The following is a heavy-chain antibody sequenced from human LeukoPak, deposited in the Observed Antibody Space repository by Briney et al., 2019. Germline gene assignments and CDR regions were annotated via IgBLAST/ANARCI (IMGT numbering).Heavy chain of an antibody. CDR2: INHSGST. CDR3: ARPFSAAAWATDAFDI. V-gene: IGHV4-34*01. J-gene: IGHJ3*02. Sequence: SETLSLTCTVSGGSISSYYWSWIRQPPGKGLEWIGEINHSGSTNYNPSLKSRVTISVDTSKNQFSLKLSSVTAADTAVYYCARPFSAAAWATDAFDIWGQGTMVTVSS. D-gene: IGHD6-13*01. CDR1: GGSISSYY.